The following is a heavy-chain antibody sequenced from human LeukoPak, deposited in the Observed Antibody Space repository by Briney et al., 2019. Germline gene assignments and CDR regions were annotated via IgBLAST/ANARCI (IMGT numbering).Heavy chain of an antibody. J-gene: IGHJ6*02. Sequence: SETLSLTCAVYGGSFSGYYWSWIRQPPGKGLEWIGEINHSGSTNYNPSLKSRVTISVDTSKNQFSLKLSSVTAADTAVYYCASLIAAAGTSAPQPLRLVDVWGQGTTVTVSS. D-gene: IGHD6-13*01. CDR3: ASLIAAAGTSAPQPLRLVDV. CDR2: INHSGST. CDR1: GGSFSGYY. V-gene: IGHV4-34*01.